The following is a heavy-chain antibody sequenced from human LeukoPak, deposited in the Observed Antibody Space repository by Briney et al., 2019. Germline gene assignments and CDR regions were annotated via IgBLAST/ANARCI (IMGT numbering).Heavy chain of an antibody. CDR1: GFTFSSYN. Sequence: GGSLRLSCAASGFTFSSYNMNWVRQAPGKGLEWVSYISSGSSTIYYADSVKGRFTISRDNAKNSLYLQMNSLRAEDTALYYCAKDIRDIVVVVAAPSYYYYGMDVWGQGTTVTVSS. V-gene: IGHV3-48*04. CDR2: ISSGSSTI. D-gene: IGHD2-15*01. CDR3: AKDIRDIVVVVAAPSYYYYGMDV. J-gene: IGHJ6*02.